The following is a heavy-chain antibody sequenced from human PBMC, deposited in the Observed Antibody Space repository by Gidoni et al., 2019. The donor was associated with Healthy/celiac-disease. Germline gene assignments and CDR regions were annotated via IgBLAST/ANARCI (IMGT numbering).Heavy chain of an antibody. J-gene: IGHJ3*02. CDR1: CNTFTGYY. CDR3: ARAQLGEGDAFDI. V-gene: IGHV1-2*04. CDR2: INPNSGGT. Sequence: QVQLVQSGAEVTKPGASLKFSCTASCNTFTGYYMHWVRPAPGQGLEWMGWINPNSGGTNYAQKFQGWVTMTRDTSISTAYMELSRLRSDDTAVYYCARAQLGEGDAFDIWGQGTMVTVSS. D-gene: IGHD1-1*01.